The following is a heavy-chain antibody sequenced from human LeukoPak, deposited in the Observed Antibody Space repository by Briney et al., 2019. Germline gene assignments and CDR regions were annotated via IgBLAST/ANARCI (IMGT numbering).Heavy chain of an antibody. D-gene: IGHD2-21*01. CDR1: GFTFDDYG. CDR2: INWNSGST. J-gene: IGHJ4*02. Sequence: GGSLRLSCAASGFTFDDYGMSWVRQAPGKGLEWGSGINWNSGSTGYADSMKGRFTISRDSAKNSLYLQMNSLRAEDTAMYYCARAGESYYFDYWGQGTLVTVSS. CDR3: ARAGESYYFDY. V-gene: IGHV3-20*04.